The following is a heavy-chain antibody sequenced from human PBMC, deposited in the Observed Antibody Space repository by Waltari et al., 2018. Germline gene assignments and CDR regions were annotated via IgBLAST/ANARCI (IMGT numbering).Heavy chain of an antibody. CDR2: IYTSGST. J-gene: IGHJ6*02. CDR1: GGSISSGSYY. D-gene: IGHD3-3*01. CDR3: ARDPYYDFWSGHTSYYGMDV. V-gene: IGHV4-61*02. Sequence: QVQLQESGPGLVKPSQTLSLTCTVSGGSISSGSYYWSWIRQPAGKGLEWIGRIYTSGSTNYNPSLKSRVTISVDTSKNQFSLKLSSVTAADTAVYYCARDPYYDFWSGHTSYYGMDVWGQGTTVTVSS.